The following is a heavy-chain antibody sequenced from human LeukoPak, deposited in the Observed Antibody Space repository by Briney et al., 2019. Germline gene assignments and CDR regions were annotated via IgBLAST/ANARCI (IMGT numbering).Heavy chain of an antibody. J-gene: IGHJ4*02. V-gene: IGHV3-11*06. CDR3: ARVDYGDYFDY. CDR1: GFTFSDYY. CDR2: GSSSSSYT. Sequence: MSWGSLRLSCAASGFTFSDYYMSWIRQAPGKGPEWVSYGSSSSSYTNYADSVKGRFTMSRDNARNSLYLQMNSLRAEDTAVYYCARVDYGDYFDYWGQGTLVTVPS. D-gene: IGHD4-17*01.